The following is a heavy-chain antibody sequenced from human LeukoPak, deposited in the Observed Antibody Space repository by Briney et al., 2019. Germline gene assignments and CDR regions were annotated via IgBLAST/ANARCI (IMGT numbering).Heavy chain of an antibody. D-gene: IGHD4-11*01. Sequence: PSETLSLTCAVDGGSFSGYYWSWIRQPPGKGLEWIGEINHSGSTNYNPSLKSRVTISVDTSKNQFSLKLSSVTAADTAVYYCARAPATVTTYSAQYYFDCWGQGTLVTVSS. CDR1: GGSFSGYY. CDR2: INHSGST. CDR3: ARAPATVTTYSAQYYFDC. V-gene: IGHV4-34*01. J-gene: IGHJ4*02.